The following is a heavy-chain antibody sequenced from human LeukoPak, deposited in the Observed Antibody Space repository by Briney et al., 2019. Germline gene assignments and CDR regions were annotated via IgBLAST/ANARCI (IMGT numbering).Heavy chain of an antibody. J-gene: IGHJ4*02. V-gene: IGHV4-30-2*01. CDR3: ARGSRGAMVNY. D-gene: IGHD5-18*01. CDR1: GGSIDTSSYY. Sequence: PSETLSLTCTVSGGSIDTSSYYWGWVRQPPGKGLEWIGYIYHSGSTYYNPALKSRVTISVDRSKNQFSLKLSSVTAADTAVYYCARGSRGAMVNYWGQGTLVTVSS. CDR2: IYHSGST.